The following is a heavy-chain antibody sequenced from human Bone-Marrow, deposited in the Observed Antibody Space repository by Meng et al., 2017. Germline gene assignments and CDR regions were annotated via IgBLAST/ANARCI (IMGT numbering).Heavy chain of an antibody. J-gene: IGHJ6*02. V-gene: IGHV3-49*03. Sequence: GGSLRLSCTASGFTFGDYAMSWFRQAPGKGLEWVGFIRSKAYGGTTEYAASVKGRFTISRDDFKSIAYLQMNSLKTEDTAVYYCTRMTTVTPYYYGMDVWGQGTTVTVSS. D-gene: IGHD4-17*01. CDR3: TRMTTVTPYYYGMDV. CDR2: IRSKAYGGTT. CDR1: GFTFGDYA.